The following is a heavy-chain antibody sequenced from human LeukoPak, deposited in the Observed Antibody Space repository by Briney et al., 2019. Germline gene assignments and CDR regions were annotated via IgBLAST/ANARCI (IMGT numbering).Heavy chain of an antibody. Sequence: SETLSLTCAVSGGSISSSSYYWGWIRQPPGKGLEWIGSIYYSGSTYYNPSLKSRVTISVDTSKNQFSLKLSSVTAADTAVYYCARSVVVTAFDYWGQGTLVTVSS. CDR1: GGSISSSSYY. CDR3: ARSVVVTAFDY. CDR2: IYYSGST. J-gene: IGHJ4*02. V-gene: IGHV4-39*07. D-gene: IGHD2-21*02.